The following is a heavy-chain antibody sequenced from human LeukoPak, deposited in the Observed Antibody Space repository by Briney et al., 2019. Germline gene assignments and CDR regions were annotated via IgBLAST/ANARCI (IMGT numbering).Heavy chain of an antibody. J-gene: IGHJ5*02. Sequence: PSETLSLTCTVSGGSISSGSYYWSWIRQPAGKGLEWTGRIYTSGSTNYNPSLKSRVTISVDTSKNQFSLKLSSVTAADTAVYYCARGPWFDPWGQGTLVTVSS. CDR1: GGSISSGSYY. V-gene: IGHV4-61*02. CDR2: IYTSGST. CDR3: ARGPWFDP.